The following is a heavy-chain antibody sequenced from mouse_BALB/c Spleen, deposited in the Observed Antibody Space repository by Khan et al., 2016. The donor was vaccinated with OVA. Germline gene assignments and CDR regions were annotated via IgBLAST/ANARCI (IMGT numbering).Heavy chain of an antibody. J-gene: IGHJ3*01. V-gene: IGHV1S81*02. Sequence: QVQLKQSGAELVKPGASVKLSCKASGYTFTSYQMYWVKQRPGQGLEWIGEINPNNGGTNFHEKFKSTATLTVDKSSSTAFMQLSSLTSEDSAVYYCIRGGYGGFDYWGQGTLVTVSA. CDR1: GYTFTSYQ. CDR2: INPNNGGT. D-gene: IGHD3-1*01. CDR3: IRGGYGGFDY.